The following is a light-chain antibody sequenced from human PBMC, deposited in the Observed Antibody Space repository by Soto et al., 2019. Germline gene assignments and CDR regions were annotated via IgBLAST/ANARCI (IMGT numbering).Light chain of an antibody. CDR1: NSDVGRYNF. V-gene: IGLV2-11*01. CDR3: YSYTASDIWV. J-gene: IGLJ3*02. CDR2: AVS. Sequence: QSALTQPRSVSGSPGQSVTISCTGTNSDVGRYNFVSWYQQLPGKAPKLLISAVSQRPSGVPDRFSGSKSGNTASLTISGLQADDEADYFCYSYTASDIWVFGGGTKRTVL.